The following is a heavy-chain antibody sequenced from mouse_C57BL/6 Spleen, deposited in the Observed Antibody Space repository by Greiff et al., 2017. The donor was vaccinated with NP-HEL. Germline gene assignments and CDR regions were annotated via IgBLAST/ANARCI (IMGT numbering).Heavy chain of an antibody. J-gene: IGHJ3*01. D-gene: IGHD2-1*01. CDR2: IYPGDGDT. CDR1: GYAFSSSW. CDR3: SLWGNYPL. Sequence: VKLQESGPELVKPGASVKISCKASGYAFSSSWMNWVKQRPGKGLEWIGRIYPGDGDTNYNGKFKGKATLTADKSSSTAYMQLSSLTSEDSAVYFCSLWGNYPLWGQGTLVTVSA. V-gene: IGHV1-82*01.